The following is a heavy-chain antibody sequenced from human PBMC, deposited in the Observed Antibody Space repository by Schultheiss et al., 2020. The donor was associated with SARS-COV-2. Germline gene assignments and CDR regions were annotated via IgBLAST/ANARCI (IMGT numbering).Heavy chain of an antibody. CDR3: ARDDYSHWFDP. CDR1: GGSISSSNW. CDR2: IYYSGST. Sequence: SETLSLTCSVSGGSISSSNWWSWVRQPPGKGLEWIGSIYYSGSTYYNPSLESRVTISVDTSENQFSLKLSSVTAADTAVYYCARDDYSHWFDPWGQGTLVTVSS. D-gene: IGHD4-11*01. V-gene: IGHV4-4*02. J-gene: IGHJ5*02.